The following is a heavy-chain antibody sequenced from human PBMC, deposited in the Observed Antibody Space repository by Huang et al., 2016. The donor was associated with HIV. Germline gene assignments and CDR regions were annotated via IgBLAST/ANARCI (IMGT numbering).Heavy chain of an antibody. V-gene: IGHV4-39*01. J-gene: IGHJ6*03. D-gene: IGHD3-10*01. Sequence: QLLLQESGPGLVKPSEALALTCAVSGGSIRSSDYHWGWIRPPPGKGLEWIGSIYYKGSTHYSPSLKSRVTIAVDTAKNLFFLNLTAMTAADTAVYYCARHREGPVAYYSGWGSHLNYMDVWGRGRTVVVSS. CDR1: GGSIRSSDYH. CDR2: IYYKGST. CDR3: ARHREGPVAYYSGWGSHLNYMDV.